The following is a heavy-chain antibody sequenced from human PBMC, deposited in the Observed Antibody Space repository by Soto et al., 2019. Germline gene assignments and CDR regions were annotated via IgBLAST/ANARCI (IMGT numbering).Heavy chain of an antibody. Sequence: TGESLKISCKASGYSFNSYWIGWVRQMPGKGLEWMGIVHPGNSDIRYSPSFQGQVTVSVDRSISTAYLQWSSLKASDTAMYYCAALTGATFHCGQGTLVTVSS. J-gene: IGHJ4*02. CDR1: GYSFNSYW. D-gene: IGHD1-20*01. V-gene: IGHV5-51*01. CDR2: VHPGNSDI. CDR3: AALTGATFH.